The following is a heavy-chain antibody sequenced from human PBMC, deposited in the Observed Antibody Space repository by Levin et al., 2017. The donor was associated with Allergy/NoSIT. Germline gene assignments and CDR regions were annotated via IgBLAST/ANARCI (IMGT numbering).Heavy chain of an antibody. V-gene: IGHV3-23*01. CDR2: IGSGGGT. CDR3: AKGEGGSYSTGLDY. Sequence: SCAASGFTFSTYAMSWVRQAPGKGLEWVSSIGSGGGTSYGDSVKGRVTISRDNSKNTLYLQMNSLRAEDTALYYCAKGEGGSYSTGLDYWGQGTLLTVSS. CDR1: GFTFSTYA. J-gene: IGHJ4*02. D-gene: IGHD2-15*01.